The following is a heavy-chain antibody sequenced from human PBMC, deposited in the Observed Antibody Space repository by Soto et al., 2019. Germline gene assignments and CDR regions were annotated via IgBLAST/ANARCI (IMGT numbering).Heavy chain of an antibody. Sequence: GGSLRLSCEASGFIVSGNYMSWVRQAPGKGLEWVSVMYSGGSTYYADSVKGRFAISRDNSKNTVYLEMNSLRAEDTAVYYCARARDGYNFYSWGEGTLVTVSS. CDR2: MYSGGST. J-gene: IGHJ5*02. CDR1: GFIVSGNY. V-gene: IGHV3-53*01. D-gene: IGHD5-12*01. CDR3: ARARDGYNFYS.